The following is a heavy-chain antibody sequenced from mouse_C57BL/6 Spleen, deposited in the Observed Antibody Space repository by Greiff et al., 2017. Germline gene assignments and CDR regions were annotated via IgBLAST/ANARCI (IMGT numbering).Heavy chain of an antibody. V-gene: IGHV1-61*01. CDR1: GYTFTSYW. CDR2: IYPSDSET. Sequence: QVQLQQPGAELVRPGSSVKLSCKASGYTFTSYWMDWVKQRPGQGLEWIGNIYPSDSETHYNQKFKDKATLTVDKSSRTAYMQLSSLTSEDSAVYYCARDYYGSSYPYWYFDVWGTGTTVTVSS. D-gene: IGHD1-1*01. CDR3: ARDYYGSSYPYWYFDV. J-gene: IGHJ1*03.